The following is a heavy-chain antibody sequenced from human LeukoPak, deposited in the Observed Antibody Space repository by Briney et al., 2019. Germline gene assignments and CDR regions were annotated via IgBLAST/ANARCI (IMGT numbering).Heavy chain of an antibody. J-gene: IGHJ4*02. D-gene: IGHD3-10*01. CDR2: INSDGSST. Sequence: GGSLRLSCAASGFTFSSYWMHWVRQAPGKGLVWVSRINSDGSSTSYADSVKGRFTISRDNAKNTLYLQMNSLRAEDTAVYYCAKENPGSGSYYDSGGNFDYWGQGTPVTVSS. CDR1: GFTFSSYW. V-gene: IGHV3-74*01. CDR3: AKENPGSGSYYDSGGNFDY.